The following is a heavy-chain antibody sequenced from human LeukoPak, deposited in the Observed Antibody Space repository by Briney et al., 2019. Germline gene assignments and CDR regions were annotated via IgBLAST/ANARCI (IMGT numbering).Heavy chain of an antibody. J-gene: IGHJ4*02. CDR3: ATGITGTTVGPRDY. CDR1: GFTFSSYG. V-gene: IGHV3-30*03. Sequence: GGSLRLSCAASGFTFSSYGMHWVRQAPGKGLEWVAVISYDGSSKYYADSVKGRFTISRDNSKNTLYLQMNSLRAEDTAVYYCATGITGTTVGPRDYWGQGTLVTVSS. D-gene: IGHD1-7*01. CDR2: ISYDGSSK.